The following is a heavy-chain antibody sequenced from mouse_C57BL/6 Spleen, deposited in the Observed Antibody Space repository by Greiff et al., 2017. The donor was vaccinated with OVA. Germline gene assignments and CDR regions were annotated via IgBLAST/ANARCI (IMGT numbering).Heavy chain of an antibody. V-gene: IGHV1-15*01. CDR2: IDPETGGT. J-gene: IGHJ3*01. CDR3: TRDDWYPWFAY. CDR1: GYTFTDYE. Sequence: QVQLQQSGAELVRPGASVTLSCKASGYTFTDYEMHWVKQTPVHGLAWIGAIDPETGGTAYNQKFKGKAILTADKSSSTAYMELRSLTSEYSAVYYCTRDDWYPWFAYWGQGTLVTVSA. D-gene: IGHD2-4*01.